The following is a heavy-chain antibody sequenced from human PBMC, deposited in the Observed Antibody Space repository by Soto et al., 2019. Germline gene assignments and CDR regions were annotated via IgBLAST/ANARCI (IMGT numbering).Heavy chain of an antibody. CDR1: GFTFGNYW. Sequence: GGSLRLSCAASGFTFGNYWMHWVRQAPGKGPEWVSRMTSDGRTTQYADSVKGRFTVSRDNAKNTLYLQMNSLRAEDTAVYYCARAEVDYWGPGTLVTVSS. CDR2: MTSDGRTT. J-gene: IGHJ4*02. V-gene: IGHV3-74*03. CDR3: ARAEVDY.